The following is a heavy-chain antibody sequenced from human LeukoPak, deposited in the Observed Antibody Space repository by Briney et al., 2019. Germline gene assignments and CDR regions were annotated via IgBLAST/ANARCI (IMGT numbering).Heavy chain of an antibody. Sequence: ASVKVSCKASGYGFTGYYMHWVRQAPGQGLEWMGWINPNSGGTNYAQKYQGRVTMTRDTSTSTVYMELSSLRSEDTAVYYCARERYYYDSSGYNWFDPWGQGTLVTVSS. CDR2: INPNSGGT. J-gene: IGHJ5*02. D-gene: IGHD3-22*01. CDR3: ARERYYYDSSGYNWFDP. V-gene: IGHV1-2*02. CDR1: GYGFTGYY.